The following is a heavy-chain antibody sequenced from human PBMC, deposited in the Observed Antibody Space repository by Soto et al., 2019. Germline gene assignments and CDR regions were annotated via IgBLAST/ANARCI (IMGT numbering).Heavy chain of an antibody. J-gene: IGHJ4*02. D-gene: IGHD6-6*01. V-gene: IGHV4-39*01. CDR1: GGSISSSSYY. Sequence: PSETLSLTCTVSGGSISSSSYYWGWFRQPPGKGLEWIGSIYYSGSTYYNASLKSRVTISVDTSKNQFSLKLSTGTDADTAVYYCARQEYSSSGGDYWGQGTLVTVSS. CDR3: ARQEYSSSGGDY. CDR2: IYYSGST.